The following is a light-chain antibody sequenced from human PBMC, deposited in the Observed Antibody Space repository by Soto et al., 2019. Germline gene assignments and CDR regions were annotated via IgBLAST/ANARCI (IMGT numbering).Light chain of an antibody. Sequence: QMTQSPSSLSASVGDRVTITCRASQSIDNYLNWYQQKPGKAPKLLIYAVSNLQSGVPSRFSGNGSGTDFTLTVSSLQAEDSATYYCQQSYSTPLYTFGQGTKLEIK. J-gene: IGKJ2*01. CDR3: QQSYSTPLYT. CDR1: QSIDNY. V-gene: IGKV1-39*01. CDR2: AVS.